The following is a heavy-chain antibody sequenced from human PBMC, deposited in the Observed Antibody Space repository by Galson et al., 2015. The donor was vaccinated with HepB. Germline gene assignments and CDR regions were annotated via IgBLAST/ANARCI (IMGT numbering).Heavy chain of an antibody. J-gene: IGHJ2*01. CDR2: ISGSGGST. Sequence: SLRLSCAASGFTFSSYAMSWVRQAPGKGLEWVSAISGSGGSTYYADSVKGRFTISRDNSKNTRYLQMNSLRAEDTAVYYCAKVGSWYFRYFDLWGRGTLVTVSS. CDR3: AKVGSWYFRYFDL. CDR1: GFTFSSYA. V-gene: IGHV3-23*01. D-gene: IGHD6-13*01.